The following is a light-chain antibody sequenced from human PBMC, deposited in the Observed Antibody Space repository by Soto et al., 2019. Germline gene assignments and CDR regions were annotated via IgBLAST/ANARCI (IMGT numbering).Light chain of an antibody. V-gene: IGLV2-23*01. CDR3: CSYAGSYTWV. CDR2: EGS. J-gene: IGLJ3*02. CDR1: ISDVGSYNL. Sequence: QSALTQPASVSGSPGQSITISCTGTISDVGSYNLVSWYQQHPGKAPKLMIYEGSKRPSGVSNRFSGSKSGNTASLTISGLQAEDEADYFCCSYAGSYTWVFGGGTKVTVL.